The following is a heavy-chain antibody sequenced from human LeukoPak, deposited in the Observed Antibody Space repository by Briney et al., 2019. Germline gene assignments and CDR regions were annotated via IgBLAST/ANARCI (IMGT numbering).Heavy chain of an antibody. CDR3: ARGGVRSDY. Sequence: PSETLSLTCTVSAGSIGGYYWSWIRQPPGKGLEWIGYIYYSGSTNYNPSLKSRVTISVDTSKNQFSLKLSSVTAADTAVYYCARGGVRSDYWGQGTLVTVSS. CDR2: IYYSGST. V-gene: IGHV4-59*01. CDR1: AGSIGGYY. D-gene: IGHD1-1*01. J-gene: IGHJ4*02.